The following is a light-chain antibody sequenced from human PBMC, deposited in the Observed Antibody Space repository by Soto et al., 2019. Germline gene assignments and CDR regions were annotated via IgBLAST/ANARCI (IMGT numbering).Light chain of an antibody. V-gene: IGKV1-5*03. CDR1: QSISTW. Sequence: DIQMTQSPSTLSASVGDRVTITCRASQSISTWLAWYQQEPGKATKLLIHKASSLQSGVPSRFSGSGSGTDFTLTLSSLHPDDFATYYCQQYNSYSPTFGQGTRVEIK. J-gene: IGKJ1*01. CDR2: KAS. CDR3: QQYNSYSPT.